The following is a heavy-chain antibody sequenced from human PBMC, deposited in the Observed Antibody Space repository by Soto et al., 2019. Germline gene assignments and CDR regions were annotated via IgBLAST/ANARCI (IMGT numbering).Heavy chain of an antibody. V-gene: IGHV3-23*01. CDR2: ISAGGDGT. Sequence: EVQLLESGGDLVQPGGSLRLSCAASGFSFRSYAMGWVRQAPGKVLNWVSSISAGGDGTYYADSVKGRFTISRDNSKNPVHLQMTSLRADDTAVYYCADVGLYPYYWGPGTLVTVSS. CDR3: ADVGLYPYY. CDR1: GFSFRSYA. D-gene: IGHD1-26*01. J-gene: IGHJ4*02.